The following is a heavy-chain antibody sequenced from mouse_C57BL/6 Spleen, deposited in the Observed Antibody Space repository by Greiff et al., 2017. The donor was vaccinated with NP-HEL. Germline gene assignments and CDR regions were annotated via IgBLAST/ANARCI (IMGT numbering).Heavy chain of an antibody. CDR3: ARSGGGHYFDY. CDR2: IDPSDSET. CDR1: GYTFTSYW. D-gene: IGHD4-1*01. J-gene: IGHJ2*01. Sequence: QVQLKQPGAELVRPGSSVKLSCKASGYTFTSYWMHWVKQRPIQGLEWIGNIDPSDSETHYNQKFKDKATLTVDKSSSTAYMQLSSLTSEDSAVYYCARSGGGHYFDYWGQGTTLTVSS. V-gene: IGHV1-52*01.